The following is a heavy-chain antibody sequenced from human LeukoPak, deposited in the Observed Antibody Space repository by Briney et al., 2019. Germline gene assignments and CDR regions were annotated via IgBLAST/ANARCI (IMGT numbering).Heavy chain of an antibody. D-gene: IGHD1-26*01. Sequence: SSETLSLTCTVSGGSISSYCWSWIRQPAGKGLEWVGRIFASGSTNYNPSLRSRVTMSVDTSKNQFSLKLRSVTDADTAVYYCVRGIVGTTRHSGFWGQGTLVTVSS. CDR2: IFASGST. CDR3: VRGIVGTTRHSGF. J-gene: IGHJ4*02. V-gene: IGHV4-4*07. CDR1: GGSISSYC.